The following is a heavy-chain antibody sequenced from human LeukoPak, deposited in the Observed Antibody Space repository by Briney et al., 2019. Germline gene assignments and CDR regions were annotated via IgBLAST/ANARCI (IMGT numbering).Heavy chain of an antibody. CDR1: GFTFSDHY. J-gene: IGHJ6*03. V-gene: IGHV3-11*04. Sequence: GGSLRLSCAASGFTFSDHYMNWIRQAPGKGLEWVSYISSSGSSIYYADSVKGRFTISRDNAKNSLYLQMNSLRAEDTAVYYCAKGPGGSWLRLSNYYYYYYMDVWGKGTTVTISS. D-gene: IGHD5-12*01. CDR2: ISSSGSSI. CDR3: AKGPGGSWLRLSNYYYYYYMDV.